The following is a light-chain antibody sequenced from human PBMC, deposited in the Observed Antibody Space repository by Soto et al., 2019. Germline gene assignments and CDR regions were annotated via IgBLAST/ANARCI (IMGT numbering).Light chain of an antibody. Sequence: NFMLTQPHSVSESPGKTVTISCTRSSGSIASNYVQWYQQRPGSSPTTVIYEDNQRPSGVPDRFSGSIDSSSNSASLTISRLKIEDEADYYCQSYDSCKHVVFGGGTKVTVL. J-gene: IGLJ2*01. CDR1: SGSIASNY. CDR2: EDN. CDR3: QSYDSCKHVV. V-gene: IGLV6-57*01.